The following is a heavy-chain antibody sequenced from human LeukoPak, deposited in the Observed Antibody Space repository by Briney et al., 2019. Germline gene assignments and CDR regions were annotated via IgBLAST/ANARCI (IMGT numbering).Heavy chain of an antibody. CDR1: GYSFTGYY. J-gene: IGHJ4*02. CDR3: ARGDLVVTLEGPIDY. CDR2: INPNSGGT. D-gene: IGHD2-21*02. V-gene: IGHV1-2*02. Sequence: ASVKVSCKASGYSFTGYYMHWVRQAPGQGLEWMGWINPNSGGTKYAQRFKGRVTMTRDTSISTAYMELSRLRSDDTAVYYCARGDLVVTLEGPIDYWGQGTLVTVSS.